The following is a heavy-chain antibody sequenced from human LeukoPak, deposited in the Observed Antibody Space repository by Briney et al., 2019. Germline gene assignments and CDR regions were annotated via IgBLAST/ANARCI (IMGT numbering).Heavy chain of an antibody. D-gene: IGHD2-15*01. CDR1: GFIFSDYY. J-gene: IGHJ4*02. CDR2: ISSSSIYT. CDR3: ARGSPPDY. Sequence: WGSLRLSCAASGFIFSDYYMSWIRQAPAKGLELLSYISSSSIYTSYEASVKGRLTIPRDNATNSLYLHLNSLRAEDPAVYYCARGSPPDYWGQGTLVSVSS. V-gene: IGHV3-11*05.